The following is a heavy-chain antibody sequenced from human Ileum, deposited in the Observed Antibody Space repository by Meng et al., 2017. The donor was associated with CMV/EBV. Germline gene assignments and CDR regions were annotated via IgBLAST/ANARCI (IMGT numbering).Heavy chain of an antibody. CDR3: VRQVVAASFDY. D-gene: IGHD2-15*01. CDR1: CGSITSGNYY. CDR2: IYYSGSP. J-gene: IGHJ4*02. Sequence: AHLESSGPGLVKPSQTRSLTYTVSCGSITSGNYYWSWLRQPPGRGLEWIGYIYYSGSPYYKPSLKSRVTISLDTSKNQFSLNLRSVTATDSAVYYCVRQVVAASFDYWGQGALVTVSS. V-gene: IGHV4-30-4*08.